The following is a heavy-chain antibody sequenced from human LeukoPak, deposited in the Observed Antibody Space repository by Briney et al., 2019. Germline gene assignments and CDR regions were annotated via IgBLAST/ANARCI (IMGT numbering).Heavy chain of an antibody. Sequence: GGSLRLSCAASGFTFSRYWMSWVRQAPGKGLEWVATIKQDGSEKYYVDSVKGRFTISRDNAKNSLSLQMNSLRAEDTAVYYCARSGLRYFNCPDYWGQGALVTVSS. V-gene: IGHV3-7*05. CDR2: IKQDGSEK. CDR1: GFTFSRYW. CDR3: ARSGLRYFNCPDY. J-gene: IGHJ4*02. D-gene: IGHD3-9*01.